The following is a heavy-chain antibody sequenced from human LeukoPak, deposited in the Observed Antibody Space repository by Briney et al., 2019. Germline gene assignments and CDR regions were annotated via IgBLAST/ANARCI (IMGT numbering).Heavy chain of an antibody. Sequence: GGSLRLSCAASGLSFSDYYVSWIRQAPGKGLQWVSYISSGGDIMHYADSVKGRFTSSRDNAKNSGYLEMNSLGAEDTAVYYCATNLIGAGEYFQRWGQGTLVTVSS. CDR3: ATNLIGAGEYFQR. D-gene: IGHD2/OR15-2a*01. J-gene: IGHJ1*01. CDR2: ISSGGDIM. CDR1: GLSFSDYY. V-gene: IGHV3-11*01.